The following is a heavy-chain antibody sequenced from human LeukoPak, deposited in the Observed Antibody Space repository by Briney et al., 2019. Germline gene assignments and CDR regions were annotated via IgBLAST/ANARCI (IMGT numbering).Heavy chain of an antibody. Sequence: PGGSLRLSCAASGFTFSSCGMHWVRQAPGKGLEWVAVISYDGSNKYYADSVKGRFTISRDNSKNTLFLETNSLRAGDTAVYYCAKALTSGWYLDAFNIWGQGTMVTVSS. CDR3: AKALTSGWYLDAFNI. J-gene: IGHJ3*02. CDR2: ISYDGSNK. CDR1: GFTFSSCG. D-gene: IGHD6-19*01. V-gene: IGHV3-30*18.